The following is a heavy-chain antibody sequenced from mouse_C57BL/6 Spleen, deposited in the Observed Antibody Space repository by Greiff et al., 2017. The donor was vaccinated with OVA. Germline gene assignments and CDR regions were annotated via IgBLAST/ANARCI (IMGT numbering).Heavy chain of an antibody. CDR3: ARGHDGYDYAMDY. D-gene: IGHD2-3*01. CDR1: GFTFSSYA. CDR2: ISDGGSYT. Sequence: EVQGVESGGGLVKPGGSLKLSCAASGFTFSSYAMSWVRQTPEKRLEWVATISDGGSYTYYPDNVKGRFTISRDNAKNNLYLQMSHLKSEDTAMYYYARGHDGYDYAMDYWGQGTSVTVSS. J-gene: IGHJ4*01. V-gene: IGHV5-4*01.